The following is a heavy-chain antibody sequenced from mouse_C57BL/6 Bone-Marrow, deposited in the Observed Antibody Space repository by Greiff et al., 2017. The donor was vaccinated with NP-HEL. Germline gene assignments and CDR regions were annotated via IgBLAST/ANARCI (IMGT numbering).Heavy chain of an antibody. CDR1: GFSFTDYY. V-gene: IGHV7-3*01. Sequence: EVHLVVSGGGLVQPGGSLSLSCSASGFSFTDYYMSLVRQPPRTALEWLGFIRNKANGYTTEYSALVSGRFTISGANYQHILHLQMNDLRAEDSANYYGARYRMTFLVDWGQGTSLTVSS. J-gene: IGHJ2*02. D-gene: IGHD1-1*01. CDR2: IRNKANGYTT. CDR3: ARYRMTFLVD.